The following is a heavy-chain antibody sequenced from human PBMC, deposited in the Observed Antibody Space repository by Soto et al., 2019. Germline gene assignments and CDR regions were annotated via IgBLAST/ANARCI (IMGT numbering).Heavy chain of an antibody. V-gene: IGHV3-23*01. J-gene: IGHJ3*01. D-gene: IGHD6-19*01. CDR1: GFTFSSYA. Sequence: VQLLESGGGLVQPGGSQRLSCAASGFTFSSYAMSWVRQGPGKGLEWVTLISGSGGVTDYADSVKGRFTVSRDNSKNTMYLEVSSLTAGDTAIYYCAKIHSGSSEDAFDVWGQGTVVSVSS. CDR2: ISGSGGVT. CDR3: AKIHSGSSEDAFDV.